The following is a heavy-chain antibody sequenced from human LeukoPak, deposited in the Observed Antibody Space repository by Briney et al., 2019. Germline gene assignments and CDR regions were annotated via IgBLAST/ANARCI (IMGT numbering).Heavy chain of an antibody. CDR1: GYTFTGYY. Sequence: ASVKVSCKASGYTFTGYYMHWVRQAPGQGLEWMGRINPNGGGTNYAQKFQGRVTMTRDTSISTAYMELSRLRSDDTAVYYCARPYIVVVPAAIGYWGQGTLVTVSS. CDR2: INPNGGGT. J-gene: IGHJ4*02. D-gene: IGHD2-2*01. V-gene: IGHV1-2*06. CDR3: ARPYIVVVPAAIGY.